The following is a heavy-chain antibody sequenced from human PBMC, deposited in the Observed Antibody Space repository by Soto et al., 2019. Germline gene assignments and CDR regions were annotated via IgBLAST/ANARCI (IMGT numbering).Heavy chain of an antibody. CDR2: ISGGSKSI. D-gene: IGHD3-10*01. J-gene: IGHJ6*02. Sequence: GGPMRHSCVASGCTSSSHSMNWVSKAPGKGLEWVSYISGGSKSICYAASVKGRFTISRDNAKNSLYLEMNSLRDEDTAVYSCVRDSRRGYGMDVWGPGTTVTVSS. CDR1: GCTSSSHS. V-gene: IGHV3-48*02. CDR3: VRDSRRGYGMDV.